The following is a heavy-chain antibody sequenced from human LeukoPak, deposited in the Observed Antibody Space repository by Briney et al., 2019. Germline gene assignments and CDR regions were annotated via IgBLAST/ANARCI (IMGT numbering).Heavy chain of an antibody. CDR2: IYYSGNT. D-gene: IGHD2-21*01. J-gene: IGHJ4*02. Sequence: SETLSLTCTVSGGSFSTYYWSWIRQPPGKGLEWIGYIYYSGNTDYNPSLKSRVTMSLDTSKNQFSLNLGSVTAADTAVYYCARAVIAFGGAVAKGFDCWGQGTLVTVSS. CDR1: GGSFSTYY. CDR3: ARAVIAFGGAVAKGFDC. V-gene: IGHV4-59*01.